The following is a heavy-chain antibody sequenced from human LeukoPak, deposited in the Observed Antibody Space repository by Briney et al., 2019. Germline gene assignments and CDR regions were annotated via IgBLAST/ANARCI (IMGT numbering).Heavy chain of an antibody. J-gene: IGHJ4*02. V-gene: IGHV3-30*04. D-gene: IGHD5-24*01. CDR3: ARALGVEMATRSDY. CDR2: ISYDGSNK. Sequence: GGSLRLSCAASGLTFSSYAMHWVRQAPGKGLEWVAVISYDGSNKYYADSVRGRFTISRDNSKNTLYLQMNSLRAEDTAVYYCARALGVEMATRSDYWGQGTLVTVSS. CDR1: GLTFSSYA.